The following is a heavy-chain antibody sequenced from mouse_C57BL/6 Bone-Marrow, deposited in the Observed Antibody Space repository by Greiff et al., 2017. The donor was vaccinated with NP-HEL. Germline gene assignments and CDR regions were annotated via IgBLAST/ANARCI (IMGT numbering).Heavy chain of an antibody. V-gene: IGHV1-81*01. J-gene: IGHJ4*01. CDR3: ARWEYYGRYYYAMDY. D-gene: IGHD1-1*01. CDR2: IYPRSGNT. CDR1: GYTFTSYG. Sequence: QVQLQQSGAELARPGASVKLSCKASGYTFTSYGISWVKQRTGQGLEWIGEIYPRSGNTYYNEKFKGKATLTADKSSSTAYMELRSLTSEDSAVYFCARWEYYGRYYYAMDYWGQGTSVTVSS.